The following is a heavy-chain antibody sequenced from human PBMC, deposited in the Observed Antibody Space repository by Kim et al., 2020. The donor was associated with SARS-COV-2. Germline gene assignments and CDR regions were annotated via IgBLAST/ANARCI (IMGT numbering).Heavy chain of an antibody. CDR2: ISSSSSYI. D-gene: IGHD6-13*01. CDR3: ARVPPYSSSWRYSVGYYYYGMDV. J-gene: IGHJ6*02. V-gene: IGHV3-21*01. Sequence: GGSLRLSCAASGFTFSSYSMNWVRQAPGKGLEWVSSISSSSSYIYYADSVKGRFTISRDNAKNSLYLQMNSLRAEDTAVYYCARVPPYSSSWRYSVGYYYYGMDVWGQGTTVTVSS. CDR1: GFTFSSYS.